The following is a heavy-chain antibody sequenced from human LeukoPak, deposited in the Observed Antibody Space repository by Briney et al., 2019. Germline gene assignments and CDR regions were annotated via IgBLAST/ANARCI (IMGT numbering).Heavy chain of an antibody. CDR1: GFTFSSYS. D-gene: IGHD3-22*01. CDR2: ISSSSSYI. CDR3: ASEITMIVKGSKAFDI. Sequence: PGGSLRLSCAASGFTFSSYSMNWVRQAPGKGLEWVSSISSSSSYIYYADSVKGRFTISRDNAKNSLYLQMNSLRAEDTAVYYCASEITMIVKGSKAFDIWGQGTMVTVSS. J-gene: IGHJ3*02. V-gene: IGHV3-21*01.